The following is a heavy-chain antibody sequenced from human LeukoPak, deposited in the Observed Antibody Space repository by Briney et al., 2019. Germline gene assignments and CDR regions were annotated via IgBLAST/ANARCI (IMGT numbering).Heavy chain of an antibody. J-gene: IGHJ3*02. CDR2: IGGSGTST. V-gene: IGHV3-23*01. CDR3: AKVSVVAGRNAFDI. CDR1: GFIFSGYA. D-gene: IGHD3-22*01. Sequence: GESLRLSCAASGFIFSGYATSWVRQAPGKGLEWVSVIGGSGTSTYYADSVKGRFTISRDNSKNMLYLQMNSLRVEDTAIYYCAKVSVVAGRNAFDIWGQGTMVTVSS.